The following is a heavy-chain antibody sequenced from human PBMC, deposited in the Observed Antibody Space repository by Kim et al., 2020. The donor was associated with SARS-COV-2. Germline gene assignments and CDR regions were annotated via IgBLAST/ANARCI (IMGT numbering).Heavy chain of an antibody. CDR2: FDPEDGET. D-gene: IGHD6-13*01. V-gene: IGHV1-24*01. CDR1: GYTLTELS. Sequence: ASVKVSCKVSGYTLTELSMHWVRQAPGKGLEWMGGFDPEDGETIYAQKFQGRVTMTEDTSTDTAYMELSSLRSEDTAVYYCATVKYSSSWLGGFYYYGMEVWGQGTTVTVSS. J-gene: IGHJ6*02. CDR3: ATVKYSSSWLGGFYYYGMEV.